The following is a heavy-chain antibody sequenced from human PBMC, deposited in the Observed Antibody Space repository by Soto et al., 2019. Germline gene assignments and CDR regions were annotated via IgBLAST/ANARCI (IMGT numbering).Heavy chain of an antibody. Sequence: LGESLKISCKGSGYSFTSYWIGWVRQVPWKGLEWMGIIYTGDSDTRYSPSFQGQVTISADKSISTAYLQWSSLKASDTAIYYCAIRGASQWLKFWGQGTLVTVSS. CDR3: AIRGASQWLKF. V-gene: IGHV5-51*01. CDR1: GYSFTSYW. D-gene: IGHD6-19*01. CDR2: IYTGDSDT. J-gene: IGHJ4*02.